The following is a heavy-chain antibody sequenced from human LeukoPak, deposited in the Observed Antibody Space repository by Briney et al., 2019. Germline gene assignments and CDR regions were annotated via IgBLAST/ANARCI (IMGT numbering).Heavy chain of an antibody. Sequence: GGSLRLSRAASGFTFSSYGMHWVRQAPGKGLEWVAFIRYDGSNKYYADSVKGRFSISRDNSKNTLYLQMNTVRAEDTAVYYCAKVVLGVVVAGMDVWGKGTTVTISS. CDR2: IRYDGSNK. CDR3: AKVVLGVVVAGMDV. CDR1: GFTFSSYG. J-gene: IGHJ6*04. D-gene: IGHD2-15*01. V-gene: IGHV3-30*02.